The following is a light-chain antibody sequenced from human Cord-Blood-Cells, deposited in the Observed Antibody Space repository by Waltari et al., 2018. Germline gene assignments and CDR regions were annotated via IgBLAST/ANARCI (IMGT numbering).Light chain of an antibody. CDR3: MQALQTPIT. V-gene: IGKV2-28*01. J-gene: IGKJ5*01. CDR2: LGS. CDR1: QSLLHSNGYNY. Sequence: DIVMTQSPLSLPVTPGEPASISCRSSQSLLHSNGYNYLDWYLQKPGQSPQLLIYLGSNRASGVPDRVSGRGACTDFTLKISRVEAEDVGVYYCMQALQTPITFGQGTRLEIK.